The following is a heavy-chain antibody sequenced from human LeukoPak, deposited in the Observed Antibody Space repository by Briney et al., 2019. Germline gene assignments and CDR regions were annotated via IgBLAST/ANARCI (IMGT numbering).Heavy chain of an antibody. D-gene: IGHD3-16*01. Sequence: SVKVSCKASGGTFSSYAISWVRQAPGQGLEWMGRIIPILGIANYAQKFQGRVTITADKSTSTAYMELSSLRSEDTAVYYCARDLGKLRSYRDCGDAFDIWGQGTMVTVSS. CDR3: ARDLGKLRSYRDCGDAFDI. J-gene: IGHJ3*02. V-gene: IGHV1-69*04. CDR2: IIPILGIA. CDR1: GGTFSSYA.